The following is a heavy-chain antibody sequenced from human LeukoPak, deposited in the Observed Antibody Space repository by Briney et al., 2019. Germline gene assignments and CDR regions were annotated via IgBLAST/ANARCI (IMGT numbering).Heavy chain of an antibody. Sequence: ASVKVSCKASGYTFTGYYMHWVRQAPGQGLEWMGIINPSGGSTSYAQKFQGRVTMTRDTSTSTVYMELSSLRSEDTAVYYCARDRAIAAADYCFDYWGQGTLVTVSS. V-gene: IGHV1-46*01. CDR3: ARDRAIAAADYCFDY. CDR1: GYTFTGYY. CDR2: INPSGGST. J-gene: IGHJ4*02. D-gene: IGHD6-13*01.